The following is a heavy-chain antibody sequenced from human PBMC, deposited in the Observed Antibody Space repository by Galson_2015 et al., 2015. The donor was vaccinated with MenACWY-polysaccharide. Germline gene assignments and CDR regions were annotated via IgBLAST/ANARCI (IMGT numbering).Heavy chain of an antibody. CDR2: RNYNSGNA. Sequence: SVKFSCKAAAGTFTSDDINWVRQAPGQGREGRVGRNYNSGNAGSAQKFQGRVTMTRNTSISTVYMVLSSVKSADTALYYCARGIGRVDAGHNWFDPWGQGTLVTVSS. CDR1: AGTFTSDD. J-gene: IGHJ5*02. CDR3: ARGIGRVDAGHNWFDP. D-gene: IGHD5-12*01. V-gene: IGHV1-8*01.